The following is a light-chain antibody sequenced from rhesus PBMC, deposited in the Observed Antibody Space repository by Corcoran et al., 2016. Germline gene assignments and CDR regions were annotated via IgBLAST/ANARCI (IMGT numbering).Light chain of an antibody. CDR2: KAS. CDR3: QQCHTSPGT. V-gene: IGKV1-21*01. CDR1: HAISPW. J-gene: IGKJ1*01. Sequence: DIRMTQSPSSLSASVGDRVTITCRASHAISPWLAWYQQKPGKAPNLLIYKASSLQAGVPSRFSGSGTGTVFRLTITNLQPEDFATYVCQQCHTSPGTFGQGTKVEI.